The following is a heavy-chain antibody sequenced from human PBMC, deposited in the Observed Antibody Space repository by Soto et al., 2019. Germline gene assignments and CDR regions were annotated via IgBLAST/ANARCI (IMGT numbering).Heavy chain of an antibody. D-gene: IGHD1-1*01. CDR3: AREQESERGTSLYFDY. Sequence: SETLSLTCAVYGGSFSGYYWSWIRQPPGKGLEWIGEINHSGSTNYNPSLKSRVTISVDTSKNQFSLKLSSVTAADTAVYYCAREQESERGTSLYFDYWGQGTLVTVSS. V-gene: IGHV4-34*01. CDR1: GGSFSGYY. CDR2: INHSGST. J-gene: IGHJ4*02.